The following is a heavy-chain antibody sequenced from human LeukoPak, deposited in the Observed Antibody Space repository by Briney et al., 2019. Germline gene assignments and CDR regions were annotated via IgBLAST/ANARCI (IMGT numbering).Heavy chain of an antibody. CDR2: IIASGDST. Sequence: GGSLRLSCAASGFTFSSYVMSWVRQAPGKGLEWVSVIIASGDSTYYADSVKGRFTISRDNSKNTLYLQMNSLRVEDTGVYYCATRAAYGDAAVWGQGTLVTVSS. D-gene: IGHD4-17*01. V-gene: IGHV3-23*01. CDR1: GFTFSSYV. J-gene: IGHJ4*02. CDR3: ATRAAYGDAAV.